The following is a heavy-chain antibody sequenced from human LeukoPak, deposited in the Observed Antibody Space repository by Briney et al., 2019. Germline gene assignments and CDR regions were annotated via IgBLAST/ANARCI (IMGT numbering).Heavy chain of an antibody. CDR3: ARGWFGESRGFGN. J-gene: IGHJ4*02. V-gene: IGHV3-66*01. CDR2: IYSGGST. D-gene: IGHD3-10*01. CDR1: GFTVSSNF. Sequence: GGSLRLSCAASGFTVSSNFISWVRQAPGKGLEWVSVIYSGGSTYYADSVKGRFTISRDNSKNTLYLQMNSLRAEDTAVYYCARGWFGESRGFGNWGQGTLVTVSS.